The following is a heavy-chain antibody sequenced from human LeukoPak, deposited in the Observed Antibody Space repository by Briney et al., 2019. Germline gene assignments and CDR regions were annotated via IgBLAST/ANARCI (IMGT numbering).Heavy chain of an antibody. D-gene: IGHD3-3*01. CDR3: ARLRFLEWLFPWFDP. V-gene: IGHV4-59*08. Sequence: PSETLSLTCSVSGVSISGHYWSWIRQPPGKGLEWIGNIYSSGNTNYNPSLKSRVTISVDTSKNQFSLKLNSVTAADTAVYYCARLRFLEWLFPWFDPWGQGTLVTVSS. CDR1: GVSISGHY. CDR2: IYSSGNT. J-gene: IGHJ5*02.